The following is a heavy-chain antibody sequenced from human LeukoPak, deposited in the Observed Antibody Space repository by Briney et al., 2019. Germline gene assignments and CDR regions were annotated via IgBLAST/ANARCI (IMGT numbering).Heavy chain of an antibody. CDR1: GSAFSSFG. CDR2: IRYDGGET. V-gene: IGHV3-30*02. Sequence: GGSLRLSCAASGSAFSSFGLHWVRQAPGKGLQWLTFIRYDGGETYYEDTVKGRFTIFRDNSRSTVYLQMNSLRSEDTAVYYCAEYGVSSLHWGRGTLVTVSS. CDR3: AEYGVSSLH. J-gene: IGHJ4*02. D-gene: IGHD5/OR15-5a*01.